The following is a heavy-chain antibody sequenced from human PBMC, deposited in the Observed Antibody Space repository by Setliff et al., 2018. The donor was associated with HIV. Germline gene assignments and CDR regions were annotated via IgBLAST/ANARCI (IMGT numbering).Heavy chain of an antibody. J-gene: IGHJ4*02. Sequence: PSETLSLTCSVSGGSVSSSSHYWGWIRQPPGKGLEWIGSIFNDGRTYYNPSLKSRVTIPMDTSTNQFSLKLTSVTAADTAVYFCARHFPSISLFFGDPGPFDRWGQGALVT. CDR1: GGSVSSSSHY. D-gene: IGHD3-10*01. CDR3: ARHFPSISLFFGDPGPFDR. CDR2: IFNDGRT. V-gene: IGHV4-39*01.